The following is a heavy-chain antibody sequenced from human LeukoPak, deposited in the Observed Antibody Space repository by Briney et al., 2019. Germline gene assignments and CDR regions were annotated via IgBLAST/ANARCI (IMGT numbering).Heavy chain of an antibody. CDR1: GLTFDDYG. CDR2: INWNGGST. Sequence: GGSLRLSCAASGLTFDDYGMSWVRQAPGKGLEWVSGINWNGGSTGYADSVKGRFTISRDNAKNSLYLQMNSLRAEDTALYYCAVAAAGTMGGWFDPLGQGTLVTVSS. CDR3: AVAAAGTMGGWFDP. D-gene: IGHD6-13*01. V-gene: IGHV3-20*04. J-gene: IGHJ5*02.